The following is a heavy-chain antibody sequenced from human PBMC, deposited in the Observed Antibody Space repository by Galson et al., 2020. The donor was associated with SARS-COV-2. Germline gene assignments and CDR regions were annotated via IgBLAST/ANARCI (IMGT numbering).Heavy chain of an antibody. D-gene: IGHD3-22*01. J-gene: IGHJ5*02. CDR3: ARSPRDYYDSSGYYFIESWFDP. CDR1: GFTFSSYE. Sequence: GGSLRLSCAASGFTFSSYEMNWVRQAPGKGLEWVSYISSSGSTIYYADSVKGRFTISRDNAKNSLYLQMNSLRAEDTAVYYCARSPRDYYDSSGYYFIESWFDPWGQGTLVTVSS. CDR2: ISSSGSTI. V-gene: IGHV3-48*03.